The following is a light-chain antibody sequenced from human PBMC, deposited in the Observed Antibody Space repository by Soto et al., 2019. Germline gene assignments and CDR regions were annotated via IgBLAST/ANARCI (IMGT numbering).Light chain of an antibody. J-gene: IGKJ1*01. Sequence: DIQMTQSPSTLSASVGDRVTITCRASQSISSWLAWYQQKPGKAPKLLIYKASSLESGVPSRFSGSGSGTEFTLTIRSLQPDDFATYYCQQYNGYPVTFGQGTKVEIK. CDR2: KAS. CDR1: QSISSW. V-gene: IGKV1-5*03. CDR3: QQYNGYPVT.